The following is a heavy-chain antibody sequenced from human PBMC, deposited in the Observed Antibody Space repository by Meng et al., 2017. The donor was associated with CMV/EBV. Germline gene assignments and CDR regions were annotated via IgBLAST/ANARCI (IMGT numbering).Heavy chain of an antibody. CDR3: ARSGLGEGNAFDI. CDR1: GGTFSSYA. V-gene: IGHV1-69*10. D-gene: IGHD3-16*01. Sequence: SVKVSCKASGGTFSSYAISWVRQAPGQGLEWMGGITPILGIANYAQKFQGRVTITADKSTSTAYMELSSLRSEDTAVYYCARSGLGEGNAFDIWGQGTMVTVSS. J-gene: IGHJ3*02. CDR2: ITPILGIA.